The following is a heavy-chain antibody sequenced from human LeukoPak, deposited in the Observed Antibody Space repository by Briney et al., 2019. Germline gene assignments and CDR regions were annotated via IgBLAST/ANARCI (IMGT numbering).Heavy chain of an antibody. D-gene: IGHD3-3*01. Sequence: GGSLRLSCAASGFTFSSYGMHWVRQAPGKGLEWVAVIWYDGSNKYYADSVKGRFTISRDNSKNTLYLQMNSLRAEDTAVYYCARDHGVNYDFWSGYYTGWYYGMDVWGQGTTVTVSS. J-gene: IGHJ6*02. CDR1: GFTFSSYG. CDR3: ARDHGVNYDFWSGYYTGWYYGMDV. V-gene: IGHV3-30*19. CDR2: IWYDGSNK.